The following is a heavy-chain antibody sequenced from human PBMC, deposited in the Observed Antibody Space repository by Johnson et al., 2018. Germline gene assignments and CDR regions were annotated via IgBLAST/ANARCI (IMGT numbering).Heavy chain of an antibody. D-gene: IGHD2-15*01. CDR2: ISFDGKVS. CDR3: ANCPLIGGDIAEFHH. Sequence: QVQLVESGGGVVQPGTSLRLSCAASGFIFSNYDIHWVRQAPGKGLEWVSVISFDGKVSYYTESMKGPFTLSRDKSKSTAYLQIDTLRADDTAMYYWANCPLIGGDIAEFHHWGQGTLVTVSS. V-gene: IGHV3-30*18. CDR1: GFIFSNYD. J-gene: IGHJ1*01.